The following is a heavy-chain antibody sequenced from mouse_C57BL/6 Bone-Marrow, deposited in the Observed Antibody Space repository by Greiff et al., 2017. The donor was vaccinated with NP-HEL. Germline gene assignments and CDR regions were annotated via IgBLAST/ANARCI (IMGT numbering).Heavy chain of an antibody. J-gene: IGHJ2*01. Sequence: EVQLVESGGGFVKPGGSLTLSCAASGFTFSSYAMSWVRQTPAKRLEWVATISDGGSYPYYPDNVKGRFTISRDNAKNNLYLQMSHLKSEDTAMYYWARVGDGSSVYVDYWGPGTTLTGSS. V-gene: IGHV5-4*01. CDR3: ARVGDGSSVYVDY. CDR1: GFTFSSYA. D-gene: IGHD1-1*01. CDR2: ISDGGSYP.